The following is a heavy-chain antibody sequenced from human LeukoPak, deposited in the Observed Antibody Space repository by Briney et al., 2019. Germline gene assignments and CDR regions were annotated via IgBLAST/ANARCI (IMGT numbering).Heavy chain of an antibody. CDR3: ARDGDSSSSYRWFDP. CDR1: GYTFTGYY. Sequence: ASVKVSCKASGYTFTGYYMHWVRQAPGQGLEWMGWINPNSGGTNYAQKFQGRVTMTRDTSMSTAYMELSRLRSDDTAVYYCARDGDSSSSYRWFDPWGQGTLVTVSS. V-gene: IGHV1-2*02. D-gene: IGHD6-6*01. J-gene: IGHJ5*02. CDR2: INPNSGGT.